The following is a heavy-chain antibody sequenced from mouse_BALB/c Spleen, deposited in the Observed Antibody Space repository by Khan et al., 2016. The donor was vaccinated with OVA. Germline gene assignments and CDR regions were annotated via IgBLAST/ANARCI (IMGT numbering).Heavy chain of an antibody. J-gene: IGHJ3*01. CDR3: ARDYWFAY. CDR2: IGSGDST. CDR1: GFTFSNYA. Sequence: EVELVESGGGLVKPGGSLKLSCAASGFTFSNYAMSWVRQSPEKRLEWVASIGSGDSTYYLDSVMGRFTISRDNARNNLYLQMSSLRSEDTAMYYCARDYWFAYWGQGTLVTVSA. V-gene: IGHV5-6-5*01.